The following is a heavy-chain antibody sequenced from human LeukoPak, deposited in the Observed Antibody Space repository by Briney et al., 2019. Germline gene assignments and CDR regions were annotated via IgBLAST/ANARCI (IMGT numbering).Heavy chain of an antibody. V-gene: IGHV1-69*05. CDR3: ARGGGSQRGDAFDI. CDR2: IIPIFGTA. Sequence: GASVKVSCKASGGTFSSYAISWVRQAPGQGLEWMGGIIPIFGTANYAQKFQGRVTITTDESTSTAYMELSSLRSEDTAVYYCARGGGSQRGDAFDIWGQGTMVTVSS. D-gene: IGHD1-26*01. J-gene: IGHJ3*02. CDR1: GGTFSSYA.